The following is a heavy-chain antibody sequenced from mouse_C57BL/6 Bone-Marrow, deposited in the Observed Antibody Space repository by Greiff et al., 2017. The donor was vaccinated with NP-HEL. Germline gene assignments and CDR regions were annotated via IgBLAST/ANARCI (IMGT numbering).Heavy chain of an antibody. J-gene: IGHJ2*01. CDR1: GFSLTSYG. V-gene: IGHV2-6-1*01. Sequence: VQLKESGPGLVAPSQSLSITCTVSGFSLTSYGVHWVRQPPGKGLVWLVVLCSDGSTTYNSALKARLSICKDNSKSQVFLKMNSLQTDDTAMYYCARQGGYGNYFDYWGKGTTLTVSS. CDR2: LCSDGST. D-gene: IGHD2-1*01. CDR3: ARQGGYGNYFDY.